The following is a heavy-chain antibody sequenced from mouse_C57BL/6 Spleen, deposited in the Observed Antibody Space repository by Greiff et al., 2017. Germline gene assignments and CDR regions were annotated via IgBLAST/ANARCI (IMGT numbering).Heavy chain of an antibody. D-gene: IGHD1-1*01. Sequence: VQLQQPGAELVMPGASVKLSCKASGYTFTSYWMHWVKQRPGQGLEWIGEIDPSDSYTNYNQKFKGKSTLTVDKSSSTAYMQLSSLTSEDSAVYYCAMGGSSYGYFDVWGTGTTVTVSS. CDR1: GYTFTSYW. J-gene: IGHJ1*03. CDR2: IDPSDSYT. V-gene: IGHV1-69*01. CDR3: AMGGSSYGYFDV.